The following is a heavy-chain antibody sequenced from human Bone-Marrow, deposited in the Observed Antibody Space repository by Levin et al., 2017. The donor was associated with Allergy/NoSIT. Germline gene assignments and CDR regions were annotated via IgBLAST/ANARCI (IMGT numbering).Heavy chain of an antibody. Sequence: GESLKISCAASGFIFSSYAMSWVRQAPGKGLEWVSFITGSGGVTDYAESVKGRFIITRDNSKNVLYLDMDTLRADDTAVYYCAKDQGFNHGYGFDYWGQGTLVTVSS. J-gene: IGHJ4*02. D-gene: IGHD5-18*01. CDR2: ITGSGGVT. V-gene: IGHV3-23*01. CDR3: AKDQGFNHGYGFDY. CDR1: GFIFSSYA.